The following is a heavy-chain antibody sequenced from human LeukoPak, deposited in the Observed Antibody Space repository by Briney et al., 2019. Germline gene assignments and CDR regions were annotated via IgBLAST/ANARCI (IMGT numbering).Heavy chain of an antibody. J-gene: IGHJ6*03. D-gene: IGHD3-10*01. V-gene: IGHV1-46*01. CDR3: AGGVREKNRGFLLYYYYYYMDV. CDR1: GYTFTGYY. Sequence: ASVKVSCKASGYTFTGYYMHWVRQAPGQGLEWMGIINPSGGSTSYAQKFQGRVTMTRDMSTSTVHMELSSLRSEDTAVYYCAGGVREKNRGFLLYYYYYYMDVWGKGTTVAISS. CDR2: INPSGGST.